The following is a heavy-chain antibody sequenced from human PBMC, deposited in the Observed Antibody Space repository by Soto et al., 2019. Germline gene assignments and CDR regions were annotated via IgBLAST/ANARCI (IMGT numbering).Heavy chain of an antibody. CDR1: DGSISSTRYF. Sequence: KTSETLSLTCTVSDGSISSTRYFWGWIRQPPGEGLEWLGSIYYSGATYYNPSLKSRGTISIDTSKTSFSLKLRSVTAADTAVYYCARQPDFPDIAVAGKGYFDSWGQGTLVTVSS. CDR3: ARQPDFPDIAVAGKGYFDS. J-gene: IGHJ4*02. V-gene: IGHV4-39*01. CDR2: IYYSGAT. D-gene: IGHD6-19*01.